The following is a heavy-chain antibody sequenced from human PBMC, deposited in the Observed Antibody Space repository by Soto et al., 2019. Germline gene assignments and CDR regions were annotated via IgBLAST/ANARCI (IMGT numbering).Heavy chain of an antibody. J-gene: IGHJ6*02. V-gene: IGHV1-18*01. Sequence: QVQLVQSGAEVKKPGASVKVSCKSSGYTFSMSGISWVRQAPGQGLEWMGWISGYDGKTNYEQKCQDRFTMTTGTSTNMAYMELRSLRPDDTAVYYCAREGPRPYYYYGMDVWGQGTTVTVSS. CDR1: GYTFSMSG. CDR3: AREGPRPYYYYGMDV. CDR2: ISGYDGKT.